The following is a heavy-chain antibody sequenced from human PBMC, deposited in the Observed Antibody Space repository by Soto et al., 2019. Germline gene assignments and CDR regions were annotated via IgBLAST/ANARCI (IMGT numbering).Heavy chain of an antibody. Sequence: EVQLVESGGGLVQPGGSLRLSCAASGFTVSSNYMSWVRQAPGKGLEWVSVIYSGGSTYYADSVKGRFTISRDNSKNTLYLQMNSLRAEDTAVYYCARDSRTYSSGVGNYYYYYYMAVWGKGTTVTVSS. V-gene: IGHV3-66*01. CDR2: IYSGGST. CDR1: GFTVSSNY. J-gene: IGHJ6*03. CDR3: ARDSRTYSSGVGNYYYYYYMAV. D-gene: IGHD6-19*01.